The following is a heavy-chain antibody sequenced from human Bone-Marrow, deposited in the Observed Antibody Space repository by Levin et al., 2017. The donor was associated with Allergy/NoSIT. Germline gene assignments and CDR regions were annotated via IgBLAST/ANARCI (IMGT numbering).Heavy chain of an antibody. D-gene: IGHD3-3*01. Sequence: GESLKISCAASGFTFSSYWMHWVRQAPGKGLVWISRINSDGTTTTYADSVRGRFTISRDNAKNTLYLQMNSLRAEDTAVYYCARDYDFWSGHKYYFGMDVWGQGTTVTVSS. V-gene: IGHV3-74*01. CDR2: INSDGTTT. J-gene: IGHJ6*02. CDR1: GFTFSSYW. CDR3: ARDYDFWSGHKYYFGMDV.